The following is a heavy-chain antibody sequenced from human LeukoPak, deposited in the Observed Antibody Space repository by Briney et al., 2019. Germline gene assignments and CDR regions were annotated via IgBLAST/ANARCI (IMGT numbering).Heavy chain of an antibody. J-gene: IGHJ4*02. CDR2: IYYSGST. CDR3: ARATRYYDILTGYRPYYFDY. V-gene: IGHV4-39*01. Sequence: SETLSLTCTVSGGSISSSSYYWGWIRQPPGKGLEWIGSIYYSGSTYYNPSLKSRVTISVDTSKNQFSLNLSSVTAADTAVYYCARATRYYDILTGYRPYYFDYWGQGTLVTVSS. CDR1: GGSISSSSYY. D-gene: IGHD3-9*01.